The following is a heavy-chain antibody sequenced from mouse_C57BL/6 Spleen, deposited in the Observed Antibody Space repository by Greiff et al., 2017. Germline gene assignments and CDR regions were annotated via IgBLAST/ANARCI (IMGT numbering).Heavy chain of an antibody. Sequence: QVQLQQSGAELVRPGTSVKVSCKASGYAFTNYLIEWVKQRPGQGLEWIGVINPGSGGTNYNEKFKGKATLTADKSSSTAYRQLSSRTSEDSAVDFCARRAVVAPYYFDYWGQGTTLTVSS. CDR2: INPGSGGT. V-gene: IGHV1-54*01. D-gene: IGHD1-1*01. J-gene: IGHJ2*01. CDR3: ARRAVVAPYYFDY. CDR1: GYAFTNYL.